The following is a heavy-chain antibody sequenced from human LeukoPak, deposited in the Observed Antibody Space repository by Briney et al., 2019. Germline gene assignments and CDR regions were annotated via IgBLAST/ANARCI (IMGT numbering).Heavy chain of an antibody. Sequence: GGSLRLSCAASGFTFSSYVMHWVRQAPGKGLEWVAFISYDGRNNYYADSVKGRFTISRDNSKNTLYLQMNSLTPEDTAVYYCGRGGEFQLLYGSDYWGQGTLVSVSS. CDR2: ISYDGRNN. V-gene: IGHV3-30*04. CDR3: GRGGEFQLLYGSDY. J-gene: IGHJ4*02. CDR1: GFTFSSYV. D-gene: IGHD2-2*02.